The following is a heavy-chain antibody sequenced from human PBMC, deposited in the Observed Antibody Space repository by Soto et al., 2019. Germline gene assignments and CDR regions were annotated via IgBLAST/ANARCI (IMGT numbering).Heavy chain of an antibody. D-gene: IGHD1-7*01. CDR2: INPSGGST. V-gene: IGHV1-46*01. CDR3: ARAPDSDWNYVDLPWFAP. Sequence: ASVKVSCKASGYTFTSYYMHWVRQAPGQGLEWMGIINPSGGSTSYAQKFQGRVTMTRDTSTSTDYMELSSLRSEDTAVYYCARAPDSDWNYVDLPWFAPWGQGTLVTVSS. J-gene: IGHJ5*02. CDR1: GYTFTSYY.